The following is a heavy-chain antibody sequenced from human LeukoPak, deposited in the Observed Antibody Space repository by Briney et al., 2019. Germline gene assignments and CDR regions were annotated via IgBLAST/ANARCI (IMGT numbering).Heavy chain of an antibody. CDR3: ASHSSYSSSSVFDY. Sequence: PGGSLRLSCEASGFTFSNYVMSWVRQAPGKGLEWVSTISGSGYTTYYADSVKGRFTISRDNSKNTLYLQMNSLRAEDTAVYYCASHSSYSSSSVFDYWGQGTLVTVSS. V-gene: IGHV3-23*01. D-gene: IGHD6-6*01. CDR1: GFTFSNYV. CDR2: ISGSGYTT. J-gene: IGHJ4*02.